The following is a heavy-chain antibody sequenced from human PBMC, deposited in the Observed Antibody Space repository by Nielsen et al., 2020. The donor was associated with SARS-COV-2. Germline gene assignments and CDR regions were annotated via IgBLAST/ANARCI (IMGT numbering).Heavy chain of an antibody. Sequence: GESLKISCAASGFTFSSYAMHWVRQAPGKGLEWVAVISYDGSNKYYADSVKGRFTISRDNSKNTLYLQMNSLRAEDTAVYYCARDSTAMAFDYWGQGTLVTVSS. CDR1: GFTFSSYA. V-gene: IGHV3-30-3*01. J-gene: IGHJ4*02. CDR3: ARDSTAMAFDY. CDR2: ISYDGSNK. D-gene: IGHD5-18*01.